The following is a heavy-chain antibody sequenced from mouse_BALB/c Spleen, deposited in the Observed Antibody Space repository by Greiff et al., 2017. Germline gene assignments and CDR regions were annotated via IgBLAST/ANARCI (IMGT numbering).Heavy chain of an antibody. Sequence: QVQLQQPGAELVKPGPSVTLSCKASGYNFTSYWINWVKLRPGQGLEWIGDIYPGSGSTNYNEKFKSKATLTVDTSSSTAYMQLSSLASEDSALYYCARSGIWSLDYWGQGTTLTVAS. V-gene: IGHV1-55*01. D-gene: IGHD1-1*02. J-gene: IGHJ2*01. CDR1: GYNFTSYW. CDR3: ARSGIWSLDY. CDR2: IYPGSGST.